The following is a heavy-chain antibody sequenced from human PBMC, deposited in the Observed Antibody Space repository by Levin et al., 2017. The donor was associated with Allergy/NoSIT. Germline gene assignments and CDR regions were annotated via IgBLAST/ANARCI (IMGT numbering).Heavy chain of an antibody. J-gene: IGHJ4*02. CDR1: GFTFSSHG. CDR3: AREACPGPVRGVPGFDF. V-gene: IGHV3-33*01. D-gene: IGHD3-10*01. Sequence: GGSLRLSCAASGFTFSSHGMHWVRQAPGKGLEWVAVIWYDGSNKYYADSVKGRFTISRDNSKNTLYLQMNSLRAEDTAVYHCAREACPGPVRGVPGFDFWGQGTVVTVSS. CDR2: IWYDGSNK.